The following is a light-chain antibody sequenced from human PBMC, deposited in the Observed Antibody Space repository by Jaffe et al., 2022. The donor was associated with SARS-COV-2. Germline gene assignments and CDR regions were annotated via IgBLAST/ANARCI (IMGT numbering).Light chain of an antibody. V-gene: IGLV1-40*01. CDR1: SSNIGTGYD. CDR2: GNN. CDR3: QSYDSSLNGWV. Sequence: QSVLTQPPSVSGAPGQRVIISCTGSSSNIGTGYDVHWYQQLPGTAPKLLIHGNNNRPSGVPDRFSGSKSGTSASLAISGLQAEDEADYYCQSYDSSLNGWVFGGGTKLTVL. J-gene: IGLJ3*02.